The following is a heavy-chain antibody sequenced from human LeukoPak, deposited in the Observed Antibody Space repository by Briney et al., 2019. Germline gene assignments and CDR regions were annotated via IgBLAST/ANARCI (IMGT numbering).Heavy chain of an antibody. Sequence: SETLSLTCTVSGYSISSSNWWGWIRQPPGKGLEWIAYIYYGGNTFYNPSLKSRITMSVDTSKNQFSLKLSSVTAVDTAVCYCARNGSGGDSDAFDIWGQGTMVTVSS. J-gene: IGHJ3*02. V-gene: IGHV4-28*01. CDR1: GYSISSSNW. D-gene: IGHD4-23*01. CDR2: IYYGGNT. CDR3: ARNGSGGDSDAFDI.